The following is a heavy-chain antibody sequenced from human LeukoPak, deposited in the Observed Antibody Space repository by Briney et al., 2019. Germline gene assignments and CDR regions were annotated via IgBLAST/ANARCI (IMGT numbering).Heavy chain of an antibody. CDR2: ISWNSGSI. D-gene: IGHD3-16*02. Sequence: GRSLRLSCAASGFTFDDYAMHWVRQAPGKGLEWVSGISWNSGSIGYADSVKGRFTISRDNAKNSLYLQMNSLRAEDTAVYYCARDDRYAFDFWGQGTIVSVSS. CDR3: ARDDRYAFDF. V-gene: IGHV3-9*01. CDR1: GFTFDDYA. J-gene: IGHJ3*01.